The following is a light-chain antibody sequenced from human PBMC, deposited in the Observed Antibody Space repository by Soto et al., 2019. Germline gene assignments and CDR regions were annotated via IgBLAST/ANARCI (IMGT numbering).Light chain of an antibody. Sequence: DIQMTQSPSSLSASVGDRVTITCRASQTISSYLNWYQQNPGKAPKLLIYAASSLPSGVPSRFSGSRSWTDFTLTISSLQPEDFATYYCQQCSNIPYTFGQGTKLEIK. CDR3: QQCSNIPYT. CDR1: QTISSY. V-gene: IGKV1-39*01. J-gene: IGKJ2*01. CDR2: AAS.